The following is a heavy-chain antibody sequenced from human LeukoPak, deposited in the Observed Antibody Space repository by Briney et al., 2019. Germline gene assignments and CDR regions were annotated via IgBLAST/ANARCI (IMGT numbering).Heavy chain of an antibody. Sequence: PSETLSLTCVVSGFSISSGYYWGWIRQPPGQGLEWIGNIHPSGTMFHNSSLNSRVTMSIDTSKNQFSLKLSSVAAADTAVYYCAREAERRVVNWGQGTLVTVSS. J-gene: IGHJ4*02. CDR3: AREAERRVVN. CDR1: GFSISSGYY. CDR2: IHPSGTM. D-gene: IGHD1-1*01. V-gene: IGHV4-38-2*02.